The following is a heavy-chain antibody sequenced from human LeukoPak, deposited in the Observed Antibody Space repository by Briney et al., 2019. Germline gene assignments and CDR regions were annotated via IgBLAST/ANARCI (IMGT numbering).Heavy chain of an antibody. Sequence: PSQTLSLTCTVSGGSISSGSYYWSWIRQPAGKGLEWIERIYTSGSTNYNPSLKSRVTISVDTSKNQFSLKLSSVTAADTAVYYCARDNGDFWSGYWYYYYMDVWGKGTTVTVSS. J-gene: IGHJ6*03. CDR2: IYTSGST. V-gene: IGHV4-61*02. D-gene: IGHD3-3*01. CDR1: GGSISSGSYY. CDR3: ARDNGDFWSGYWYYYYMDV.